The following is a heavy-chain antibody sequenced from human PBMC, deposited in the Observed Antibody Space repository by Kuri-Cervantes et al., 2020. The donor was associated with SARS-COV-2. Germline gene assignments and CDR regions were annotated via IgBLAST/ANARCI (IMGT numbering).Heavy chain of an antibody. D-gene: IGHD6-19*01. V-gene: IGHV3-7*03. CDR1: GFTFSSYW. J-gene: IGHJ4*02. Sequence: LSLTCAASGFTFSSYWMSWVRQAPGKGLEWVANIKQDGSEKYYVDSVKGRFTISRDNSKNTLYLQMNSLRAEDTAVYYCAKTSKQWLSSFDYWGQGTLVT. CDR3: AKTSKQWLSSFDY. CDR2: IKQDGSEK.